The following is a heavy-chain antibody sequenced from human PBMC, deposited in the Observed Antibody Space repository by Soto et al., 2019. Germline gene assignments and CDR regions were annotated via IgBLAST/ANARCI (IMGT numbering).Heavy chain of an antibody. CDR2: ITGSGGTT. CDR1: GFTYSSYA. V-gene: IGHV3-23*01. D-gene: IGHD6-13*01. Sequence: GGSLRLSCAASGFTYSSYAMSWVRQAPGKGLEWVSSITGSGGTTYYVDYVKGRFTVSRDNTKNTLYLQMSALRAEDSALYFCVGQFAGTQGAFNIWGQGTMVTVSS. J-gene: IGHJ3*02. CDR3: VGQFAGTQGAFNI.